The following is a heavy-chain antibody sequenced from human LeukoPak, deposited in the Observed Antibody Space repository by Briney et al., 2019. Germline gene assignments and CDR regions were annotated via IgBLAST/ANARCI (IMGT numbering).Heavy chain of an antibody. CDR3: ARETGIAAAGIDY. CDR2: IYYSGST. CDR1: GGSFSGYY. D-gene: IGHD6-13*01. Sequence: SQTLSLTCAVYGGSFSGYYWSWIRQPPGKGLEWIGYIYYSGSTYYNPSLKSRVTISVDTSKNQFSLKLSSVTAADTAVYYCARETGIAAAGIDYWGQGTLVTVSS. V-gene: IGHV4-30-4*01. J-gene: IGHJ4*02.